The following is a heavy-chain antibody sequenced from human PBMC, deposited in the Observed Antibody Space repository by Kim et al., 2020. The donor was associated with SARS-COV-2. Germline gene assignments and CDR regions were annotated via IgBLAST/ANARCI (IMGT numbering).Heavy chain of an antibody. J-gene: IGHJ5*02. Sequence: ASVKVSCKASGYTFTSYGISWVRQAPGQGLEWMGWISAYNGNTNYAQKLQGRVTMTTDTSTSTAYMELRSLRSDDTAVYYCARLYYDILTGYPYNWFDPWGQGTLVTVSS. V-gene: IGHV1-18*01. CDR1: GYTFTSYG. D-gene: IGHD3-9*01. CDR2: ISAYNGNT. CDR3: ARLYYDILTGYPYNWFDP.